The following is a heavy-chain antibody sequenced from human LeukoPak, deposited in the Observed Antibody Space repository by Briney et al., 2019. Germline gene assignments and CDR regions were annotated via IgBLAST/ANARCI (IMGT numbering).Heavy chain of an antibody. D-gene: IGHD6-19*01. CDR3: ARLAVAGTYYYGMDV. CDR2: IYSGGST. J-gene: IGHJ6*04. Sequence: GGSLRLSCAASGFTVSSNYMSWVRQAPGKGLERVSVIYSGGSTYYADSVKGRFTISRDNSKNTLYLQMNSLRAEDTAVYYCARLAVAGTYYYGMDVWGKGTTVTVSS. CDR1: GFTVSSNY. V-gene: IGHV3-53*01.